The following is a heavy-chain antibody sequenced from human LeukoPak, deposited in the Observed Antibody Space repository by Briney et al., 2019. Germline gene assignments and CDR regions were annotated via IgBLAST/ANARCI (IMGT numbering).Heavy chain of an antibody. Sequence: PSETLSLTCTVSGGSISSYYWSWIRQPPGKGLEWIGYIYYSGSTNYNPSLKRRVTISVDTSKNQFSLKLSSVTAADTAVYYCARSVPIRGVIIPYFDYWGQGTLVTVSS. CDR1: GGSISSYY. D-gene: IGHD3-10*01. J-gene: IGHJ4*02. CDR3: ARSVPIRGVIIPYFDY. V-gene: IGHV4-59*01. CDR2: IYYSGST.